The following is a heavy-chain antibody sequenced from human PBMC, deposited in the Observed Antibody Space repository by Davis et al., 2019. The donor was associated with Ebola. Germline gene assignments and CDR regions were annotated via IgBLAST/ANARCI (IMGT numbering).Heavy chain of an antibody. CDR1: GFSFGDYA. CDR2: ISWDGRST. V-gene: IGHV3-43D*03. D-gene: IGHD3-22*01. CDR3: AAYDSTFRNY. J-gene: IGHJ4*02. Sequence: GGSLRLSCAASGFSFGDYAMPWVRQAPGKGLEWVSLISWDGRSTAYAESVRGRFSISRDNSKKFLYLQMNSLRAEDTALYYCAAYDSTFRNYWGQGTLVTVSS.